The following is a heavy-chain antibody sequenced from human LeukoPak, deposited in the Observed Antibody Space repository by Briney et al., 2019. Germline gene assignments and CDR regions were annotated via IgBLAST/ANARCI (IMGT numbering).Heavy chain of an antibody. CDR3: ARALTKYDFWSGYYTPTVMDV. V-gene: IGHV4-30-4*01. Sequence: SETLSLTCTVSGGSISSGDYYWRWIRQPPGKGLEWIGYIYYSGSTYYNPSLKSRVTISVDTSKNQFSLKLSSVTAADTAVYYCARALTKYDFWSGYYTPTVMDVWGQGTTVTVSS. CDR1: GGSISSGDYY. D-gene: IGHD3-3*01. CDR2: IYYSGST. J-gene: IGHJ6*02.